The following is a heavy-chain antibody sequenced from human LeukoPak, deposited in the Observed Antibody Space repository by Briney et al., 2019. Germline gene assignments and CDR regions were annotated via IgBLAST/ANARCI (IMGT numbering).Heavy chain of an antibody. J-gene: IGHJ4*02. CDR1: GFTFSSYA. V-gene: IGHV3-23*01. D-gene: IGHD6-6*01. Sequence: GGSLRLSCAASGFTFSSYAXXWVXXXPXXXXXXXXAISGSGGSTYYADSVKGRFTISRDNSKNTLYLQMNSLRAEDTAVYYCAKDKEYSSSKFDYWGQGTLVTVSS. CDR3: AKDKEYSSSKFDY. CDR2: ISGSGGST.